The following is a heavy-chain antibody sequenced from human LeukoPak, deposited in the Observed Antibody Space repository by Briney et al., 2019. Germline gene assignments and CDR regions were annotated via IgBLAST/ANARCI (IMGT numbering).Heavy chain of an antibody. CDR2: INHSGST. J-gene: IGHJ4*02. Sequence: SETLSLTCAVYGGSFSGYYWSWIRQPPGKGLEWIGEINHSGSTNYNPSLKSRVTISVDTSKSQFSLKLSSVTAADTAVYYCAKSGYYTKRGFDYWGQGTLVTVSS. V-gene: IGHV4-34*01. D-gene: IGHD3-22*01. CDR1: GGSFSGYY. CDR3: AKSGYYTKRGFDY.